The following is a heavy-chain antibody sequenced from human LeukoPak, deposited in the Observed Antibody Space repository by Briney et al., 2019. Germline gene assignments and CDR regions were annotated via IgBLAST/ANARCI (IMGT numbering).Heavy chain of an antibody. J-gene: IGHJ3*02. CDR1: GGSFNDYY. CDR3: ARHKGYSGSYYEAFDI. Sequence: PSETLSLTCAVYGGSFNDYYWNWIRQPPGKGLEWIGSIYYSGSTYYNPSLKSRVTISVDTSKNQFSLKLSSVTAADTAVYYCARHKGYSGSYYEAFDIWGQGTMVTVSS. D-gene: IGHD1-26*01. V-gene: IGHV4-34*01. CDR2: IYYSGST.